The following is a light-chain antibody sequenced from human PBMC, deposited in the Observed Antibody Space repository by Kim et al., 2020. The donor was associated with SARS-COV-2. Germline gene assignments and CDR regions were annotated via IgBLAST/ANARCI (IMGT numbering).Light chain of an antibody. V-gene: IGLV2-8*01. Sequence: PGQSVTISCSGTSTDFDTYTYVSWYQQHPGKAPKLIIYEVTKRPSGVPDRFSGSKSGDTASLTVSGLQAEDEADYYCTSHANDNYVFGTGTKVTVL. CDR2: EVT. J-gene: IGLJ1*01. CDR1: STDFDTYTY. CDR3: TSHANDNYV.